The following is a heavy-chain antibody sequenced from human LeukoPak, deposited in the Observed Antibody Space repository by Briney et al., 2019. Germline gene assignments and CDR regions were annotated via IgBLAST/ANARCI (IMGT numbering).Heavy chain of an antibody. D-gene: IGHD1-1*01. CDR3: ARAGIWRDFDY. J-gene: IGHJ4*02. V-gene: IGHV4-61*01. Sequence: PSETLSLTCTVSGGSVSSGSYYWSWIRQPPGKGLEWIGYIYYSGSTNYNPSLKSRVTISVDTSKNQFSLKLSSVTAADTAVYYCARAGIWRDFDYWGQGTLVTVSS. CDR1: GGSVSSGSYY. CDR2: IYYSGST.